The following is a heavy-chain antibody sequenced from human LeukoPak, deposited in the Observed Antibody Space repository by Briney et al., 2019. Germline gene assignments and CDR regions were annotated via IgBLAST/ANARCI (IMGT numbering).Heavy chain of an antibody. J-gene: IGHJ5*02. V-gene: IGHV4-59*05. CDR3: ASSSGYSFWFDP. Sequence: SETLSLTCTVSGGSISSYYWSWIRQPAGKGLEWIGSIYYNGITYYNPSLKSRVTISVDTSKNHFSLKLTSVTAADTAVYYCASSSGYSFWFDPWGQGTLVTVSS. D-gene: IGHD3-22*01. CDR2: IYYNGIT. CDR1: GGSISSYY.